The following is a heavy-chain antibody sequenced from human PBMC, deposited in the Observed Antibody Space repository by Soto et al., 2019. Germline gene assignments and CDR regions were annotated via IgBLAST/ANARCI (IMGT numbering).Heavy chain of an antibody. V-gene: IGHV3-21*01. CDR1: GFPFGIYT. D-gene: IGHD3-10*01. CDR3: AREGNYHEF. J-gene: IGHJ4*02. CDR2: ISSSGTYI. Sequence: PGGSLRLFCETSGFPFGIYTMNWVRQTPGKGLEWVSSISSSGTYIDYADSVEGRFAISRDDAKNSVFLEMTSLRVDDTAVYYCAREGNYHEFWGQGTLVTVSS.